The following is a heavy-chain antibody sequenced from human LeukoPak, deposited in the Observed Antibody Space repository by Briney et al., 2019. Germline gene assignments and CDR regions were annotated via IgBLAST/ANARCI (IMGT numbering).Heavy chain of an antibody. V-gene: IGHV4-38-2*01. CDR1: GYSISSGYY. D-gene: IGHD6-13*01. J-gene: IGHJ6*03. CDR3: ARIAAAPNYYMDV. CDR2: IYHSGST. Sequence: SETLSLTCAVSGYSISSGYYWGWIRQPPGKGLEWIGSIYHSGSTYYNPSLKSRVTISVDTSKNQFSLKLSSVTAADTAVYYCARIAAAPNYYMDVWGKGTTVTVSS.